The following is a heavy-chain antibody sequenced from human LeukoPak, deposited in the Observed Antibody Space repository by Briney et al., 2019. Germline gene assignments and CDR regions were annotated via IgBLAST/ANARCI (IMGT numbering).Heavy chain of an antibody. CDR3: ARLPDISGYDYYFDY. D-gene: IGHD5-12*01. V-gene: IGHV3-23*01. CDR1: GFTFTSFA. J-gene: IGHJ4*02. Sequence: GGSLRLSCAASGFTFTSFAMSWVRQAPGKGLEWVSTISRSGVATYYANSVKGRFTISRDNAKNSLYLQMNSLRAEDTAVYYCARLPDISGYDYYFDYWGQGTLVTVSS. CDR2: ISRSGVAT.